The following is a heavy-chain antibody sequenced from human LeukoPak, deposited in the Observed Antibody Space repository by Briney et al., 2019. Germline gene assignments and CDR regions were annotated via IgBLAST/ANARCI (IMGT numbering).Heavy chain of an antibody. CDR2: IRYDGSNK. CDR1: GFTFSSYG. Sequence: GGSLRLSCAASGFTFSSYGMHWVRQAPGKGLEWVAFIRYDGSNKYYADSVKGRFTISRDNSKNTLYLQMNSLRAEDTAVYYCARGEYCSGGSCRRNFDYWGQGTLVTVSS. V-gene: IGHV3-30*02. J-gene: IGHJ4*02. D-gene: IGHD2-15*01. CDR3: ARGEYCSGGSCRRNFDY.